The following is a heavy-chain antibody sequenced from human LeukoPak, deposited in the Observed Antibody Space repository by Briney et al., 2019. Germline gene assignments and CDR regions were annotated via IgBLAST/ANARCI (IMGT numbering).Heavy chain of an antibody. Sequence: GGSLRLSCAASGVTLRNYAMTWIRQAPGKGLQWVSVISGDGESTYYADSVRGRFTIFRDNSKNTMYLQMDNLRAEDTAIYYCAKDRDCSSTGCYVFANWGQGTLVTVSS. CDR1: GVTLRNYA. J-gene: IGHJ4*02. CDR2: ISGDGEST. D-gene: IGHD2-2*01. CDR3: AKDRDCSSTGCYVFAN. V-gene: IGHV3-23*01.